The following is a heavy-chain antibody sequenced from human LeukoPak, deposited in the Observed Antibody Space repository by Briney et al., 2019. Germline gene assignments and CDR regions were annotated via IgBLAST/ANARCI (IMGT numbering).Heavy chain of an antibody. CDR2: IIPIFGAA. Sequence: SVKVSCKASGGTFSSYAISWVRQAPGQGLEWMGGIIPIFGAANYVQKFQGRVTITADESTSTAYMELSSLRSEDTAVYYCARETLGGRGYYYYGMDVWGQGTTVTVSS. J-gene: IGHJ6*02. CDR1: GGTFSSYA. V-gene: IGHV1-69*13. CDR3: ARETLGGRGYYYYGMDV. D-gene: IGHD4-23*01.